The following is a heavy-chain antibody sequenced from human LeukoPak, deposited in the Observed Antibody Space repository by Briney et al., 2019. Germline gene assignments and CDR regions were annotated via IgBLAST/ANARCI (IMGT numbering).Heavy chain of an antibody. J-gene: IGHJ5*02. Sequence: AGTLSLTCAVSGGSFSGYYWSWIRQPPGKGLEWVGHIYYSGSTNHNPSLKSGVTISVDTSKRQFSLKLSPVTAADTAVYYCARGGTSIAAAGTAGWFDPWGQGTLVTVSS. D-gene: IGHD6-13*01. CDR2: IYYSGST. CDR1: GGSFSGYY. CDR3: ARGGTSIAAAGTAGWFDP. V-gene: IGHV4-59*01.